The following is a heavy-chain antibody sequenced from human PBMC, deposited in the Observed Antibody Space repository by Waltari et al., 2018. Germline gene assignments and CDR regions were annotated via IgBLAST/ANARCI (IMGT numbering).Heavy chain of an antibody. J-gene: IGHJ6*02. CDR2: IFTSGSP. V-gene: IGHV4-4*07. CDR3: ARHRRLRNKFYYDIDV. CDR1: GGSISGYF. D-gene: IGHD3-16*01. Sequence: QVQLQESGPGLVKASETLSLTCSVPGGSISGYFWSWVRKPAGKGLEWIGRIFTSGSPNYNPTRKGRVTMSLDTSNNQFSLSLSSVTAADTGVYYCARHRRLRNKFYYDIDVWGQGTTVSLSS.